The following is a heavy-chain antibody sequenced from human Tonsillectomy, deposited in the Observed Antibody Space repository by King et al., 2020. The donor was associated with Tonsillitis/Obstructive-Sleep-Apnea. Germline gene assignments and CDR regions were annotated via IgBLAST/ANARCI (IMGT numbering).Heavy chain of an antibody. Sequence: QLQESGPGLVKPSETLSLTCTVSGGSISSSSYYWGWIRQPPGKGLEWIGSIYYSGSTYYNPSLKSRVTISVDTSKNQFSLKLRSVTAAATAVYYCARTDYYDSSGYYPFDYWGQGTLVTVSS. CDR1: GGSISSSSYY. J-gene: IGHJ4*02. CDR3: ARTDYYDSSGYYPFDY. CDR2: IYYSGST. D-gene: IGHD3-22*01. V-gene: IGHV4-39*01.